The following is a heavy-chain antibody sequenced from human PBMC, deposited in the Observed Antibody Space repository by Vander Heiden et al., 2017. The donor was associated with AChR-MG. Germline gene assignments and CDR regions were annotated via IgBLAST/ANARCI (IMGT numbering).Heavy chain of an antibody. V-gene: IGHV5-51*01. CDR1: GYSFTSYW. CDR3: ASEVGRSGMLRYPGGFDY. D-gene: IGHD4-17*01. CDR2: IYPGDSDT. Sequence: EVQLVQSGAEVKKPGESLKISCKGSGYSFTSYWIGWVRQMPGKGLEWMGIIYPGDSDTRYSPSFQGQVTISADKSISTAYLQWSSLKASDTAMYYCASEVGRSGMLRYPGGFDYWGQGTLVTVSS. J-gene: IGHJ4*02.